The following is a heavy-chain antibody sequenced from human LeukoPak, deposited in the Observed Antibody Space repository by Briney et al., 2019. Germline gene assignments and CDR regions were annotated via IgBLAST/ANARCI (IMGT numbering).Heavy chain of an antibody. CDR2: INPSGGGT. Sequence: ASVKVSCKASGYTFTNYFMHWVRQAPGQGLEWMGVINPSGGGTTYAQRFQGRVTMTRDTSTSTVYMELSSLRSEDTAVYYCARDQAKAATDWGQGTLVTVSS. D-gene: IGHD2-15*01. J-gene: IGHJ4*02. CDR1: GYTFTNYF. CDR3: ARDQAKAATD. V-gene: IGHV1-46*01.